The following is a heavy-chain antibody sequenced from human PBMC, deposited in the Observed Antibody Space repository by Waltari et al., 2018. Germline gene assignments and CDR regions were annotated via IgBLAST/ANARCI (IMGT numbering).Heavy chain of an antibody. V-gene: IGHV3-74*01. CDR3: AREPSPDSSGYFYYYMDV. CDR2: INSDGSGT. Sequence: EVQLVESGGGLVQPGGSLRLSCSASGLHLSRYGVHWVRQAPGKGLVWVSRINSDGSGTIYADSVKVRFTISRDNAKNTLYLQLNSLRVEDTAVYYCAREPSPDSSGYFYYYMDVWGKGTTVTVSS. CDR1: GLHLSRYG. D-gene: IGHD3-22*01. J-gene: IGHJ6*03.